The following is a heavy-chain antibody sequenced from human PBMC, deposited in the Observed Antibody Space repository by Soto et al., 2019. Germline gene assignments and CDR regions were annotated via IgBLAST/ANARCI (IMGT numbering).Heavy chain of an antibody. V-gene: IGHV4-59*01. CDR1: GGSISSYY. J-gene: IGHJ5*02. CDR3: VRWFGIEWFDP. D-gene: IGHD3-10*01. CDR2: IYYSGST. Sequence: SETLSLTCTVSGGSISSYYWSWIRQPPGKGLEWIGYIYYSGSTNYNPSLKSRVTISVDTSKNQFSLKLSSVTAADTAVDYCVRWFGIEWFDPWGRGTLVTVSS.